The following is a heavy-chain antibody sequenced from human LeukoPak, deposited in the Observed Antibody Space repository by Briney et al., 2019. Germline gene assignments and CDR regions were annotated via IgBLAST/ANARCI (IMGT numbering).Heavy chain of an antibody. V-gene: IGHV3-48*01. D-gene: IGHD5-18*01. CDR3: ARRGYSYGVCDY. J-gene: IGHJ4*02. Sequence: GGSLRLSCAASGFTFSSYRMSWVRQAPGKGLEWISYISSSRTTIYYYADSVKGRFTISRDNSKNTLYLQMNSLRAEDTAVYYCARRGYSYGVCDYWGQGTLVTVSS. CDR2: ISSSRTTI. CDR1: GFTFSSYR.